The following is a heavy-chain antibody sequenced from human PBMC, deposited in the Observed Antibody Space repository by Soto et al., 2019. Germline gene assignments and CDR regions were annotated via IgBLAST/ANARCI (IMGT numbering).Heavy chain of an antibody. CDR3: ARNLYNTGDFDH. CDR2: MTPNSGNT. D-gene: IGHD3-16*01. Sequence: QVQLMQSGAEVRKPGASVKVSCKASGYTFTDYDINWVRQATGQGLEWLGWMTPNSGNTGYAQKFQGRVTMTRDTSRSIAYMELSSLTSEDTAVYYCARNLYNTGDFDHWGQGTLVTVSS. V-gene: IGHV1-8*02. J-gene: IGHJ4*02. CDR1: GYTFTDYD.